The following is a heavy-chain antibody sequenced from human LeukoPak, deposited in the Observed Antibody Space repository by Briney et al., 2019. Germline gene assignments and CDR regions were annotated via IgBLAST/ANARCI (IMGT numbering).Heavy chain of an antibody. CDR3: GWSSSWGGFEY. CDR2: ISYDGSNK. V-gene: IGHV3-30-3*01. Sequence: GGSLRLSCAASGFTFSSYAMHWVRQAPGKGLEWVAVISYDGSNKYYADSVKGRFTISRDNSKNTLYLQMNSLRAEDTAVYYCGWSSSWGGFEYWGQGTLVTVSS. CDR1: GFTFSSYA. D-gene: IGHD6-13*01. J-gene: IGHJ4*02.